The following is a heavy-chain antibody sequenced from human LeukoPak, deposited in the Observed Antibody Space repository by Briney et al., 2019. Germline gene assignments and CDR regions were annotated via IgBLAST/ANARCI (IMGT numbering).Heavy chain of an antibody. CDR3: TRSVYGGNSALLH. D-gene: IGHD4-23*01. CDR2: INPNGGST. J-gene: IGHJ1*01. CDR1: GFTFIGYY. V-gene: IGHV1-46*01. Sequence: ASVKVSCKASGFTFIGYYIHCVRQAPGQGLQWMGMINPNGGSTSYAQKFQGRVTMTSDTSTSTVYMELSSLRSEDTAVYYCTRSVYGGNSALLHWGQGTLVTVSS.